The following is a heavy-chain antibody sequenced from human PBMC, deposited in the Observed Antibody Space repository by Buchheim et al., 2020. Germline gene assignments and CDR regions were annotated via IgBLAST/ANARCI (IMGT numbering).Heavy chain of an antibody. Sequence: QVQLQQWGAGLLKPSETLSLTCAVYGGSFSGYYWSWIRQPPGKGLEWIGEINHSGSTNYNPSLKSPVPISVDTSQNQFSLKLSSVTAADTAVDYCARGSVAGSFGYWGQGTL. CDR2: INHSGST. V-gene: IGHV4-34*01. CDR3: ARGSVAGSFGY. J-gene: IGHJ4*02. D-gene: IGHD6-19*01. CDR1: GGSFSGYY.